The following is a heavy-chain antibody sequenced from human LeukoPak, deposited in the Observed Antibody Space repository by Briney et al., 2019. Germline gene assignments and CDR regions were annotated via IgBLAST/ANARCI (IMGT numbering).Heavy chain of an antibody. CDR3: ARDPRTGSREGDY. D-gene: IGHD6-13*01. J-gene: IGHJ4*02. V-gene: IGHV4-4*02. CDR1: GDSISSSNW. CDR2: IYHTGSP. Sequence: PSETLSLTCAVSGDSISSSNWWSWVRQPPGKGLEWIGEIYHTGSPNCNPSLKSRVTISVDKSKNQFLLKLSSVTAADTAVYYCARDPRTGSREGDYWGQGTLVTVSS.